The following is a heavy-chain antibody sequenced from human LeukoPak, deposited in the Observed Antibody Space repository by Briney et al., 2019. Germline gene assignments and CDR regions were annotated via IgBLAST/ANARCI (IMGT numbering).Heavy chain of an antibody. J-gene: IGHJ4*02. CDR3: ASDGDYIFGY. CDR2: FDREDGET. CDR1: GYTLSELS. D-gene: IGHD4-17*01. V-gene: IGHV1-24*01. Sequence: ASVKVSCKVSGYTLSELSMHWVRQAPGKGPEWLGGFDREDGETIYAQKFQGRLTMTEDTSTDTAYMELSSLKSEDTAVYHCASDGDYIFGYWGQGTLVTVSS.